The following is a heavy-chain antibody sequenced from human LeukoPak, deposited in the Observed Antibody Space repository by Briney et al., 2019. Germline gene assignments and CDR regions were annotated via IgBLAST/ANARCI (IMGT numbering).Heavy chain of an antibody. Sequence: PGRSLRLSCAASGFTFSSYGMHWVRQAPGKGLEWVAVIWYDGRNKYYVDSVKGRFTISRDSSKNTVYLQMNSLRAEDTAVYFCARDLSIAVFDYWGQGTLVTVSS. CDR1: GFTFSSYG. V-gene: IGHV3-33*08. CDR3: ARDLSIAVFDY. J-gene: IGHJ4*02. CDR2: IWYDGRNK. D-gene: IGHD6-19*01.